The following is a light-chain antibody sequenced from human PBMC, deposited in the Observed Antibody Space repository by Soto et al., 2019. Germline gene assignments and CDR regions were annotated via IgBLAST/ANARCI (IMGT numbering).Light chain of an antibody. V-gene: IGLV2-14*03. Sequence: QSALTQPASVSGSPGQSITISCTGSSSDIGAYNFVSWYQQHPGQAPKLIIYDVSNRPSGVSNRFSGSKSGNTASLTISGLQAEDEADYYCDSYAGTSTPVVFGGGTKLTVL. CDR1: SSDIGAYNF. J-gene: IGLJ2*01. CDR2: DVS. CDR3: DSYAGTSTPVV.